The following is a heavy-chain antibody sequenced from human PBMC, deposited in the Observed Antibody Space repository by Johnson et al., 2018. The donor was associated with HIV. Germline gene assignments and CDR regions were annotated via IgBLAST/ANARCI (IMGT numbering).Heavy chain of an antibody. CDR3: ARDGSNFGAFDI. D-gene: IGHD1-1*01. CDR2: ISWNSATK. CDR1: GFTFHDYD. V-gene: IGHV3-9*01. J-gene: IGHJ3*02. Sequence: VQLVESGGGLVQPGRSLRLSCAASGFTFHDYDIHWVRQAPGKGLEWVSGISWNSATKDYADSVKGRFTISRDNAKNSLYLQMNSLRAEDTAVYYCARDGSNFGAFDIWGQGTMVTVSS.